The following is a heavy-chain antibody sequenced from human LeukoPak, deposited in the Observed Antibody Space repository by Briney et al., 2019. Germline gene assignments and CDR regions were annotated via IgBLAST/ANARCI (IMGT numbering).Heavy chain of an antibody. V-gene: IGHV3-21*01. CDR1: GFTFSSYS. D-gene: IGHD6-19*01. J-gene: IGHJ3*02. Sequence: GGSLRLSCAASGFTFSSYSMNWVRQAPGKGLEWVSSISSSSSYIYYADSVKGRFTISRDNAKNSLYLQMNSLRAEDTAVYYCARDCVPAAKYSSGWSDAFDIWGQGTMVTVSS. CDR2: ISSSSSYI. CDR3: ARDCVPAAKYSSGWSDAFDI.